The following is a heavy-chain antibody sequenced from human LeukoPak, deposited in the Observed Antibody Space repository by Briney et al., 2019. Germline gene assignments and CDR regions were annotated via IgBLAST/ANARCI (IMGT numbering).Heavy chain of an antibody. J-gene: IGHJ4*02. D-gene: IGHD2-15*01. CDR1: GGSISSSSYY. V-gene: IGHV4-39*01. CDR2: IYYSGST. CDR3: ARPGYCSGGSCYYFDY. Sequence: SETLPLTCTVSGGSISSSSYYWGWIRQPPGKGLEWIGSIYYSGSTYYNPSLKSRVTISVDTSKNQFSLKLSSVTAADTAVYYCARPGYCSGGSCYYFDYWGQGTLVTVSS.